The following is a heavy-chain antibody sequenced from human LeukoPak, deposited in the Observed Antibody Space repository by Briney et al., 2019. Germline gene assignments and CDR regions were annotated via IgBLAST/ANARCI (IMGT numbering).Heavy chain of an antibody. J-gene: IGHJ5*02. D-gene: IGHD5-24*01. Sequence: PGGSLRLSCAASGFTFSDYYMSWLRQAPGKGLEWVSYISSSGSTIYYADSVKGRFTISRDNAKNSLYLQMNSLRAEDTAVYYCARDLDGKVNWFDPWGQGTLVTVSS. CDR1: GFTFSDYY. CDR3: ARDLDGKVNWFDP. CDR2: ISSSGSTI. V-gene: IGHV3-11*01.